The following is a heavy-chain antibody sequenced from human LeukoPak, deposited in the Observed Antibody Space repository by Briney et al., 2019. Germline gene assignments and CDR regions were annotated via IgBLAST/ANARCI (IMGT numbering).Heavy chain of an antibody. D-gene: IGHD1-7*01. CDR3: AKAYRNWNYPDY. V-gene: IGHV3-30*18. Sequence: GGSLRLSCAASGFTFSSYGMHWVRQAPGKGLEWVAVISYDGSNKYYADSVKGRFTISRDNSKNTLYLQMNSLRAGDTAVYYCAKAYRNWNYPDYWVQGTLVTVSS. J-gene: IGHJ4*02. CDR1: GFTFSSYG. CDR2: ISYDGSNK.